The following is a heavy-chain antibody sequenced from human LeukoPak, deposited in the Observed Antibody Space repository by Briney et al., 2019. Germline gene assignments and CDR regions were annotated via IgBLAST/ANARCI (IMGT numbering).Heavy chain of an antibody. J-gene: IGHJ5*02. Sequence: ASVKVSCKASGYTFTSYDTNWVRQATGQGLEWMGWMNPNSGNTGYAQKFQGRVTMTGNTSISTAYMELSSLRSEDTAVYYCARVYYDFWRGYSNNWFDPWGQGTLVTVSS. V-gene: IGHV1-8*01. CDR3: ARVYYDFWRGYSNNWFDP. D-gene: IGHD3-3*01. CDR2: MNPNSGNT. CDR1: GYTFTSYD.